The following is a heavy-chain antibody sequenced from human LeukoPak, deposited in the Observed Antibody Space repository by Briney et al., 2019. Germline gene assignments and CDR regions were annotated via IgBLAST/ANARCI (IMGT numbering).Heavy chain of an antibody. D-gene: IGHD3-22*01. CDR2: FIVIGGST. CDR1: GFTFSSYA. J-gene: IGHJ4*02. Sequence: GGSLRLSCAASGFTFSSYAMSWVRQAPGKGLNWVSTFIVIGGSTHYADSVKGRFTISRDNSKNTLYLQMNSLRAEDTAVYYCARDQYYYDSTEYYDANNFDFWGQGTLVTVSS. CDR3: ARDQYYYDSTEYYDANNFDF. V-gene: IGHV3-23*01.